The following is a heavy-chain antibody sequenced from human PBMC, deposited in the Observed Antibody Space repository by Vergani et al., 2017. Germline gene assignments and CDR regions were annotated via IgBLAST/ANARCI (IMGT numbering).Heavy chain of an antibody. V-gene: IGHV2-26*01. CDR2: IFSNDEK. D-gene: IGHD1-20*01. CDR1: GFSLSNARMG. CDR3: ARILGAGITGTPFYYCYYVDV. Sequence: QVTLKESGPVLVKPTETLTLTCTVSGFSLSNARMGVSWIRQPPGKALEWLAHIFSNDEKSYSTSLKSRLTIAKDTSKGQVVLTMTNMDPVDTTTYYCARILGAGITGTPFYYCYYVDVWGKGTTVTVSS. J-gene: IGHJ6*03.